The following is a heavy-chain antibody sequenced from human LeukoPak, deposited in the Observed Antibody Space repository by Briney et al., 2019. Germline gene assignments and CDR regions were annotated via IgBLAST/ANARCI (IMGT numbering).Heavy chain of an antibody. CDR3: ASSPHLMIVPGEAYYYYMDV. Sequence: ASVKVSCKASGYTFTSYGISWVRQAPGQGLEWMGIINPSGGSTSYAQKFQGSVTMTRDMSTSTVYMELSSLRSEDTAVYYCASSPHLMIVPGEAYYYYMDVWGKGTTVTISS. D-gene: IGHD3-22*01. V-gene: IGHV1-46*01. CDR1: GYTFTSYG. J-gene: IGHJ6*03. CDR2: INPSGGST.